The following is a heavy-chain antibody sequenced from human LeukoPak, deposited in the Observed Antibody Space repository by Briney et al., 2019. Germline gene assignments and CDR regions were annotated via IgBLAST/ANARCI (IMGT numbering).Heavy chain of an antibody. CDR2: IIPIFDTA. V-gene: IGHV1-69*13. CDR3: AREGYCSSTSCYSAFDI. CDR1: GGTFSSYA. Sequence: SVKVSCKASGGTFSSYAISWVRQAPGQGLEWMGGIIPIFDTANYAQKFQGRVTITADESTSTAYMELSSLRSEDTAVYYCAREGYCSSTSCYSAFDIWGQGTMVTVSS. J-gene: IGHJ3*02. D-gene: IGHD2-2*01.